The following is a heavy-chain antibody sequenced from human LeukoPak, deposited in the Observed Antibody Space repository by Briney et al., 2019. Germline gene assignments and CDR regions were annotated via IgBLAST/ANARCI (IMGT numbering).Heavy chain of an antibody. J-gene: IGHJ3*02. CDR3: AVGARGSGSYQIWGHAFDI. CDR1: GFTFSSYS. D-gene: IGHD3-10*01. Sequence: GGSLRLSCAASGFTFSSYSMIWVRQAPGKGLEWVSYISSSSTIYYADSVKGRFTISRDNAKNSLYLQMNSLRAEDTAVYYCAVGARGSGSYQIWGHAFDIWGQGTMVTVSS. CDR2: ISSSSTI. V-gene: IGHV3-48*04.